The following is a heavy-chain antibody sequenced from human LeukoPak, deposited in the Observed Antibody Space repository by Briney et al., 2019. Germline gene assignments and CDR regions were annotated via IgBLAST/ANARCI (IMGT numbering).Heavy chain of an antibody. CDR3: AREAYGSGEV. J-gene: IGHJ4*02. V-gene: IGHV5-51*01. Sequence: GESLRISCEASGYTFTAYWIGWVRQMPGEGREWLGVIIPVDSNTRYMPPFQAQVTISADKSISTAYLQWSSLKASDTAIYYCAREAYGSGEVWGQGTLVTVSS. CDR1: GYTFTAYW. D-gene: IGHD3-10*01. CDR2: IIPVDSNT.